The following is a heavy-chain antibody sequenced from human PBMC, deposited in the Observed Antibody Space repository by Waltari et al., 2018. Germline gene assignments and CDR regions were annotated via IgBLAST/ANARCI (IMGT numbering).Heavy chain of an antibody. D-gene: IGHD1-7*01. CDR2: ISYDGSNK. J-gene: IGHJ6*02. CDR1: GFTFSSYA. Sequence: QVQLVESGGGVVQPGRSLRLSCAASGFTFSSYALHWVRQAPGKGLEGVAVISYDGSNKYYADSVKGRFTISRDNSKNTLYLQMNSLRAEDTAVYYCVITGTNVYYYGMDVWGQGTTVTVSS. V-gene: IGHV3-30-3*01. CDR3: VITGTNVYYYGMDV.